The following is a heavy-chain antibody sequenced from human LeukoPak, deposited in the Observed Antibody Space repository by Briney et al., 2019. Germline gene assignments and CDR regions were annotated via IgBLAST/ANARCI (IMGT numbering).Heavy chain of an antibody. CDR1: GYSFTSYW. V-gene: IGHV5-51*01. Sequence: GESLKISCKGSGYSFTSYWIGWVRQMPGKGLEWMGIIYPGDPDTRYSPSFQGQVTISADKSISTAYLQWSSLKASDTAMYYCARQHTSSWLENWFDPWGQGTLVTVSS. CDR2: IYPGDPDT. J-gene: IGHJ5*02. D-gene: IGHD6-13*01. CDR3: ARQHTSSWLENWFDP.